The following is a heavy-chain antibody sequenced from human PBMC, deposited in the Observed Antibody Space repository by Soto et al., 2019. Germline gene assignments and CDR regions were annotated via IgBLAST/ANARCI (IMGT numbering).Heavy chain of an antibody. CDR3: ARSPRTSDIVVVPAGYGMDV. V-gene: IGHV4-34*01. J-gene: IGHJ6*02. D-gene: IGHD2-2*01. Sequence: SETLSLTCAVYGGSFSGYYWSWIRQPPGKGLEWIGEINHSGSTNYNPSLKSRVTISVDTSKNQFSLKLSSVTAADTAVYYCARSPRTSDIVVVPAGYGMDVWGQRSTVT. CDR2: INHSGST. CDR1: GGSFSGYY.